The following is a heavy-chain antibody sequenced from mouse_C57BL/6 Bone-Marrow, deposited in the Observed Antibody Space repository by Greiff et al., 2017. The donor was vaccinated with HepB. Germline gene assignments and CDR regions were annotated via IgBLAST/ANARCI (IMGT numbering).Heavy chain of an antibody. D-gene: IGHD1-1*01. CDR1: GYAFTNYL. Sequence: QVQLKESGAELVRPGTSVKVSCKASGYAFTNYLIEWVKQRPGQGLEWIGVINPGSGGTNYNEKFKGKATLTADKSSSTAYMQLISLTSEDSAVYFCARSPVYYGSSLYWYFDVWGTGTTVTVSS. V-gene: IGHV1-54*01. CDR3: ARSPVYYGSSLYWYFDV. J-gene: IGHJ1*03. CDR2: INPGSGGT.